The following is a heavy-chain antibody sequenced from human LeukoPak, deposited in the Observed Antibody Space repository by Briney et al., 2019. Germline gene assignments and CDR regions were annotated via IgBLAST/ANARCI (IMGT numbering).Heavy chain of an antibody. CDR2: INKDGSEK. J-gene: IGHJ4*02. Sequence: PGGSLRLSCAASGFTFSSYWMSWVRQAPGKGLEWVAHINKDGSEKYYVDSVKGRFTISRDNAKNSLYLQMNSLRAEDTAVYYCARVGKGSSGYYYYFDYWGQGTLVAVSS. CDR1: GFTFSSYW. D-gene: IGHD3-22*01. V-gene: IGHV3-7*01. CDR3: ARVGKGSSGYYYYFDY.